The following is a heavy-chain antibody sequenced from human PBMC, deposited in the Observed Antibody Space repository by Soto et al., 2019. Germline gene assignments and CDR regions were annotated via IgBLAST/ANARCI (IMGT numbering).Heavy chain of an antibody. CDR3: ARHYKYYYDSSGYLLYGMDV. Sequence: GESLKISCKGSGYSFTSYWISWVRQMPGKGLEWMGRIDPSDSYTNYSPSFQGHVTISADKSISTAYLQWSSLKASDSAMYYCARHYKYYYDSSGYLLYGMDVWGQGTTVTVYS. CDR1: GYSFTSYW. V-gene: IGHV5-10-1*01. CDR2: IDPSDSYT. J-gene: IGHJ6*02. D-gene: IGHD3-22*01.